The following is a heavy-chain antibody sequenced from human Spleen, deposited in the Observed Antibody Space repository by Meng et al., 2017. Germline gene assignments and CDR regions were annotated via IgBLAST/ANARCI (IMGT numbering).Heavy chain of an antibody. CDR2: IIPIFGVT. CDR3: ARSPINKYDLSALPLDY. D-gene: IGHD3-22*01. V-gene: IGHV1-69*05. J-gene: IGHJ4*02. CDR1: GGTFSSYS. Sequence: SVKVSCKASGGTFSSYSISWVRQAPGQGLEWMGNIIPIFGVTNYAQKFQGRVTITTDESTTTVYMELNTLRSEDTAVYYCARSPINKYDLSALPLDYWGQGTLVTVSS.